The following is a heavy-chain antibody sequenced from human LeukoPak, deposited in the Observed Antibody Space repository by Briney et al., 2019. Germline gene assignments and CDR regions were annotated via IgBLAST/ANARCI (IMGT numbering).Heavy chain of an antibody. V-gene: IGHV3-7*01. CDR2: IKQDGSDK. CDR3: ARGGLYRVFDY. CDR1: GFTFSFHW. D-gene: IGHD2-2*02. J-gene: IGHJ4*02. Sequence: GGSLRLSCAASGFTFSFHWMGWVRQAPGKGLEWVANIKQDGSDKYYVNSVKGRFTISRDNAKNSLYLQMNSLRAEDTAVYYCARGGLYRVFDYWGQGTLVTVSS.